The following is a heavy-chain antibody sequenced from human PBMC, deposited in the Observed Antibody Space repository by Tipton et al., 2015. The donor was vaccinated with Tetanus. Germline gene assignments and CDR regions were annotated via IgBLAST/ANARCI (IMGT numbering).Heavy chain of an antibody. Sequence: QLVQSGAEVKKPGESLKISCKGSGYSFTSYWIGWVRQMPGKGLEWMGIIYHGDSDTRYSPSFQGQVTISADKSISTAYLQWSSLKASDTAMYYCARTDDFWSGSLDFDYWGQGTLVTVSS. D-gene: IGHD3-3*01. CDR3: ARTDDFWSGSLDFDY. CDR2: IYHGDSDT. V-gene: IGHV5-51*01. CDR1: GYSFTSYW. J-gene: IGHJ4*02.